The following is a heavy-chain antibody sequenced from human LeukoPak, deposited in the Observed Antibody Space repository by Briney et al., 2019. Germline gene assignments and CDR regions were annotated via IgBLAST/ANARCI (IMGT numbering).Heavy chain of an antibody. CDR2: VKQDGGDK. CDR3: ARTGTSWYFDL. CDR1: GFTFKTYF. Sequence: GGSLRLSCAASGFTFKTYFMSWVRQAPGKGLEWVANVKQDGGDKYYVDSVKDRFTISRDNAKNSVYLQMNSLRAEDTAVYYCARTGTSWYFDLWGRGTLVTVSS. D-gene: IGHD1-1*01. J-gene: IGHJ2*01. V-gene: IGHV3-7*01.